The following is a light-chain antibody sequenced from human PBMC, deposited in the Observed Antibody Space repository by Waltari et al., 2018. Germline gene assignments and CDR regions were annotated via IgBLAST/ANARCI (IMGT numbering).Light chain of an antibody. CDR3: QQAHSFPYS. Sequence: DIQMTQSPSSVSASVGDRVTITCRASQVINKWLAWFQQTPGKAPKLLIYAGSSLQSGVPSRFSGSGSGADFTLTLSTLQPDDSATYYCQQAHSFPYSFGQGTKLEIK. CDR2: AGS. CDR1: QVINKW. V-gene: IGKV1-12*01. J-gene: IGKJ2*03.